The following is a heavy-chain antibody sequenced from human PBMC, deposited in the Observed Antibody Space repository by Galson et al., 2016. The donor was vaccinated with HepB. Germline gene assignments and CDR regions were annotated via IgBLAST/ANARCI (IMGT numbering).Heavy chain of an antibody. J-gene: IGHJ4*02. CDR2: INTDGSST. Sequence: SLRLSCAASGFTFSSHWMHWVRQAPGKGLVWVSRINTDGSSTSYADSVKGRFTNSRDNAKNTLYLQMNSLRAEDTAVYYCARGGSRPIDYWGQGTLVTVSS. CDR1: GFTFSSHW. D-gene: IGHD1-26*01. V-gene: IGHV3-74*01. CDR3: ARGGSRPIDY.